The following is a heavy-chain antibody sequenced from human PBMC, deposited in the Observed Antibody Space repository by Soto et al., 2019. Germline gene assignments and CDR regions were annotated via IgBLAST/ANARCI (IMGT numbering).Heavy chain of an antibody. Sequence: QVQLQQWGAGLLKPSETLSLTCAVYGGSFSGYYWSWIRQPPGKGLEWVGEINHSGSTNYNPSLESRVTISVDTSKDQSSLKLSSVTAADTAVYYCARGGYDILTGYSHDYCGRVTLVTVSS. J-gene: IGHJ4*02. D-gene: IGHD3-9*01. CDR3: ARGGYDILTGYSHDY. CDR2: INHSGST. CDR1: GGSFSGYY. V-gene: IGHV4-34*01.